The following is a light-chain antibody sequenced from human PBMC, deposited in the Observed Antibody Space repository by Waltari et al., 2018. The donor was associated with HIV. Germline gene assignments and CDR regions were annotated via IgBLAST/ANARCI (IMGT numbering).Light chain of an antibody. Sequence: EIVLTLSPATLAVSPGDGATLSCRASQSISVYLAGYQQKPGQIPRLLIYDASTRATGIPPRFSGSGSGTDFTLNISSLQSEDFAVYYCQQYKNWPPLSFGGGTKVEIK. CDR2: DAS. CDR3: QQYKNWPPLS. CDR1: QSISVY. V-gene: IGKV3-15*01. J-gene: IGKJ4*01.